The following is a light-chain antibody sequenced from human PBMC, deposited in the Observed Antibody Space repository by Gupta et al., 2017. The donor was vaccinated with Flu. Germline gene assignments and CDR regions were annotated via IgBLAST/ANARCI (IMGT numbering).Light chain of an antibody. V-gene: IGKV1-39*01. CDR1: QSISTN. Sequence: DIQLTPSPSSLSASVGDRVTITCRASQSISTNLNWYQQKPGKAPNLLIYTASTLQSGVPSRFGGGGSGTEFTLTIKSLQPEDVATYYCQQCDSSGLTFGGGTKVEI. CDR3: QQCDSSGLT. CDR2: TAS. J-gene: IGKJ4*01.